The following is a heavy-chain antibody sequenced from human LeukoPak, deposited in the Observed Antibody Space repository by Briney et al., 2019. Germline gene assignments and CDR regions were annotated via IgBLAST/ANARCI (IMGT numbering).Heavy chain of an antibody. CDR1: GFTISSDY. Sequence: GGSLRLSCAGSGFTISSDYMGWVRQAPGKGLEWVSLIYNDDGTYYADSVKGRFTSSRHNSKNTLYLQMNGMRADDTGVYYCAGALYYFDYWGQGTLVTVSS. D-gene: IGHD2-15*01. J-gene: IGHJ4*02. V-gene: IGHV3-53*04. CDR2: IYNDDGT. CDR3: AGALYYFDY.